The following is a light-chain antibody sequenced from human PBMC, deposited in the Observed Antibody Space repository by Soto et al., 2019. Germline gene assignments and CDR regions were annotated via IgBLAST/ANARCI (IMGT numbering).Light chain of an antibody. J-gene: IGLJ3*02. CDR1: SSDIGTYNY. CDR3: SSYTTSSTQV. CDR2: EVS. V-gene: IGLV2-14*01. Sequence: QSALTQPASVSGSPGQSITISCTGTSSDIGTYNYVSWYQQHPGKVPKLMIYEVSNRPSGVSNRFSGSKSGNTASLAISGLRAEDEADYYCSSYTTSSTQVFGGGTKLTVL.